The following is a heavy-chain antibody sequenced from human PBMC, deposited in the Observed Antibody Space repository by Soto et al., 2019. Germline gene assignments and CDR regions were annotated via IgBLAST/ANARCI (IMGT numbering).Heavy chain of an antibody. J-gene: IGHJ6*02. D-gene: IGHD2-2*01. CDR2: LYHIGST. CDR1: GGSISSGGYY. V-gene: IGHV4-39*02. CDR3: RSSTSCYDESCVDV. Sequence: PSETLSLTCAVSGGSISSGGYYWNWIRQPPGEGLEWIGSLYHIGSTHYNTSLKSRVTISVDTSKNHFSLELSSVTAADTAIYYCRSSTSCYDESCVDVWGQGTMVTVSS.